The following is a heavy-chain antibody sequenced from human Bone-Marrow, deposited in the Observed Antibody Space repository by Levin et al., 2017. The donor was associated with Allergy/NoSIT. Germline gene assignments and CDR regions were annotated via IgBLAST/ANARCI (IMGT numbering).Heavy chain of an antibody. CDR3: AKVTNASPRYSFYMAV. Sequence: GGSLRLSCAASGFTFSTYAMVWVRQAPGKGLEWVSSVSGSGGSTYYADSVKGRFTLSRDNAKNTLYLQMNSLRAEDTATYFCAKVTNASPRYSFYMAVWGKGTTVTASS. D-gene: IGHD2-21*01. CDR2: VSGSGGST. J-gene: IGHJ6*03. CDR1: GFTFSTYA. V-gene: IGHV3-23*01.